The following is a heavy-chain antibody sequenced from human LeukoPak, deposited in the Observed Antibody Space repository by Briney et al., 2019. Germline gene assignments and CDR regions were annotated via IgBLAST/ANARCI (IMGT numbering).Heavy chain of an antibody. J-gene: IGHJ2*01. V-gene: IGHV3-74*01. D-gene: IGHD1-1*01. CDR2: INSDGSST. CDR1: GFTFSNYW. Sequence: PGGSLRLSCAVSGFTFSNYWMYWVRQAPGKRLVWVARINSDGSSTTYADSVEGRFTISRDNTKSMLHLQMHSLRVDDSAVYLCTRTTTTADWYFDLWGRGTLVTVSS. CDR3: TRTTTTADWYFDL.